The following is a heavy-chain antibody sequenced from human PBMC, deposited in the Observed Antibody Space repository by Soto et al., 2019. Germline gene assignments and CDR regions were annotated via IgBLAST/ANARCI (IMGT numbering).Heavy chain of an antibody. CDR1: GYSFTSYW. D-gene: IGHD6-13*01. CDR2: IYPGDSDT. Sequence: GETLKISCKGSGYSFTSYWIGWVRQMPGKGLEWMGIIYPGDSDTRYSPSFQGQVTISADKSISTAYLQWSSLKASDTAMYYCARRIVSSSWHTTYGMDVWGQGTTVTVSS. J-gene: IGHJ6*02. CDR3: ARRIVSSSWHTTYGMDV. V-gene: IGHV5-51*01.